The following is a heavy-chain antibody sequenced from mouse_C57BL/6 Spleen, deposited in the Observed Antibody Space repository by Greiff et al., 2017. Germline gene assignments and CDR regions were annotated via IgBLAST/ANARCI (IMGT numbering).Heavy chain of an antibody. V-gene: IGHV1-53*01. Sequence: QVQLQQPGTELVKPGASVKLSCKASGYTFTSYWMHWVKQRPGQGLEWIGNINPSNGGTNYNEKFKSKATLTVDKSSSTAYMQLSSLTSEESAVYYGARSCTTLVAYYFDYWGQGTTLTVSA. CDR1: GYTFTSYW. D-gene: IGHD1-1*01. CDR2: INPSNGGT. J-gene: IGHJ2*01. CDR3: ARSCTTLVAYYFDY.